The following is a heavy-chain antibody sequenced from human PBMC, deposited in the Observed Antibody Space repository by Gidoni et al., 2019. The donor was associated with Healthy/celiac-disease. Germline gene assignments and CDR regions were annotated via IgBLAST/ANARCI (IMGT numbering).Heavy chain of an antibody. CDR1: GFSLSNARMG. Sequence: QVTLKESGPVLVKPTETSTLTCTVSGFSLSNARMGVSWIRQPPGKALEWLAHILSNDEKSYNTSLKSRLTISKDTYKSQVVLTMTNMDPVDTATYYCARIPGTWYDARAFDIWGQGTMVTVSS. D-gene: IGHD2-15*01. CDR3: ARIPGTWYDARAFDI. V-gene: IGHV2-26*01. CDR2: ILSNDEK. J-gene: IGHJ3*02.